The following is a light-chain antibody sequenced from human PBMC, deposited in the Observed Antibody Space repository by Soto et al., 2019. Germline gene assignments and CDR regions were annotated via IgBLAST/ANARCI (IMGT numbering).Light chain of an antibody. CDR2: GDT. CDR1: SSNIGAGYD. J-gene: IGLJ2*01. Sequence: QPVLTQPPSVSGAPGQKVTISCTGSSSNIGAGYDVHWYQHLPRTAPKLLIYGDTNRPSGVPDRFSGSKSGTSASLVITGLQAEDEADYFCQSYDNSLSGVVFGGGTKVTVL. V-gene: IGLV1-40*01. CDR3: QSYDNSLSGVV.